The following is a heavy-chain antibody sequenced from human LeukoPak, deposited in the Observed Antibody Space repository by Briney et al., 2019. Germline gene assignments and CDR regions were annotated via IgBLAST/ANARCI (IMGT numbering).Heavy chain of an antibody. Sequence: SGPTLVKPTQTLTLTCTFSGFSLSTSGVGVGWIRQPSGKALEWLALIYWDDDKRYSPSLKSRLTITKDTSKNQVVLTMTNMDPVDTATYYCARRPSRYDILTGYYSFDYWGQGTLVTVSS. V-gene: IGHV2-5*02. D-gene: IGHD3-9*01. CDR2: IYWDDDK. CDR3: ARRPSRYDILTGYYSFDY. J-gene: IGHJ4*02. CDR1: GFSLSTSGVG.